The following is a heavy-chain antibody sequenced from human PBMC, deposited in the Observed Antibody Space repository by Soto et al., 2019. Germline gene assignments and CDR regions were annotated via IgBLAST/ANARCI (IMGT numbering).Heavy chain of an antibody. J-gene: IGHJ5*01. Sequence: SETLSLTCTVSGGSISSGGYYWSWIRQHPGKGLEWIGYIYYSGSTYYNPSLKSRVTISVDTSKNQFSLKLSSVTAADTAVYYCARGAVTTTTGWFDPWGQGTTVTVSS. V-gene: IGHV4-31*03. CDR2: IYYSGST. CDR3: ARGAVTTTTGWFDP. CDR1: GGSISSGGYY. D-gene: IGHD4-17*01.